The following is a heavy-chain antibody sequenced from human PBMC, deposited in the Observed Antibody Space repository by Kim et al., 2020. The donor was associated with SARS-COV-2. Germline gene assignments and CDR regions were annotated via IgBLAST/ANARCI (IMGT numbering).Heavy chain of an antibody. CDR3: ARRSYSSGWYYFDL. J-gene: IGHJ4*02. CDR1: GFTLSSYW. CDR2: INSDGTTT. Sequence: LRLSCAASGFTLSSYWMHWVRQAPGKGLEWVSRINSDGTTTNYADSVKGRFTISRDNRKNTMSLQMSSLRAEDTALYYCARRSYSSGWYYFDLWGQGTLVTVSS. D-gene: IGHD6-19*01. V-gene: IGHV3-74*01.